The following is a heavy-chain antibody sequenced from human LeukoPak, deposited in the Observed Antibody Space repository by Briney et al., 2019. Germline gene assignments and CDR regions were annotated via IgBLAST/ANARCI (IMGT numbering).Heavy chain of an antibody. V-gene: IGHV3-30*02. CDR2: IRYDGSNK. Sequence: PGGSLRLSCAASGFTFSSYGMHWVRQAPGKGLEWVAFIRYDGSNKYYADSVKGRFTISRDNSKNTLYLQMNSLRAEDTAVYYCAKTDDIVVVPASLYMDVWGKGTTVTVSS. CDR3: AKTDDIVVVPASLYMDV. D-gene: IGHD2-2*01. J-gene: IGHJ6*03. CDR1: GFTFSSYG.